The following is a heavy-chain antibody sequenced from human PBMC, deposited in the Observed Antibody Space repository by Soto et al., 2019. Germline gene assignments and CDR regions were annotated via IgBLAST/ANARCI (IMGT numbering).Heavy chain of an antibody. CDR2: IIPIFGTA. Sequence: SVKVSCKASGGTFSSYAISWVRQAPGQGLEWMGGIIPIFGTANYAQKFQGRVTITADESTSTAYMELSSLRSEDTAVYYCASAYDPYSIGWYLPNYYYYYVMDVWGRGTTVT. J-gene: IGHJ6*02. CDR3: ASAYDPYSIGWYLPNYYYYYVMDV. D-gene: IGHD6-19*01. V-gene: IGHV1-69*13. CDR1: GGTFSSYA.